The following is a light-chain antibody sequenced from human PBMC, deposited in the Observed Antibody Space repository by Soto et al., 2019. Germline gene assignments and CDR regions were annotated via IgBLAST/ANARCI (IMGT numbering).Light chain of an antibody. Sequence: EIALTQSPGTLSLSPGERATLSCRASQSVSSSYLAWYQQKPGQAPRLLIYGASNRATGIPDRFSGSGSGTDFTLTISRLEPEDFAVYYCQQYGSSPRTFGQGTKADIK. V-gene: IGKV3-20*01. CDR3: QQYGSSPRT. J-gene: IGKJ1*01. CDR2: GAS. CDR1: QSVSSSY.